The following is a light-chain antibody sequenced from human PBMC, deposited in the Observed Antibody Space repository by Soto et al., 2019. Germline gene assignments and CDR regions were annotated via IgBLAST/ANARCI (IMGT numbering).Light chain of an antibody. Sequence: QSVLTQPASVSGSPGQSITISCTGTSSDVGSSNLVSWYQQHPGKAPKLMIYEGSKRPSGVSDRFSGSKTGNTASLTISGLQAEDEGDYYCCSYAGSSTWVFGGGTQLPS. CDR2: EGS. J-gene: IGLJ3*02. V-gene: IGLV2-23*01. CDR1: SSDVGSSNL. CDR3: CSYAGSSTWV.